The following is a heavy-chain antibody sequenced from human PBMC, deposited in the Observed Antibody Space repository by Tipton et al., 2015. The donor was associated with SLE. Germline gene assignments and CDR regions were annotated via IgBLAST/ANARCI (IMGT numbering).Heavy chain of an antibody. CDR2: IYSSGEYT. CDR1: GVSVSTNY. Sequence: QLVQSGGGLIQPGGSLRIACAASGVSVSTNYMSWVRQAPGKGLEWVSVIYSSGEYTYYADAVKGRFTISRDNAKDSLYLQMNSLRVEETAVYYGGGEVGEGDWFDPWGQGTLVTVSS. V-gene: IGHV3-53*01. CDR3: GGEVGEGDWFDP. D-gene: IGHD4-17*01. J-gene: IGHJ5*02.